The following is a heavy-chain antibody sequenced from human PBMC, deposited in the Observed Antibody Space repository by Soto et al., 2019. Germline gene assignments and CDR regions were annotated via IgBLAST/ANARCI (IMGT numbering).Heavy chain of an antibody. D-gene: IGHD3-3*01. CDR1: GFTFSNAW. Sequence: WGSLRLSCAASGFTFSNAWMSWVRQAPGKGLEWVGHIKSKTDGGTTDYAAPVKGRFTISRDDSKNTLYLQMNSLKTEDTAVYYCTTGRITIFGVVPDWGQGTLVTVSS. V-gene: IGHV3-15*01. CDR2: IKSKTDGGTT. J-gene: IGHJ4*02. CDR3: TTGRITIFGVVPD.